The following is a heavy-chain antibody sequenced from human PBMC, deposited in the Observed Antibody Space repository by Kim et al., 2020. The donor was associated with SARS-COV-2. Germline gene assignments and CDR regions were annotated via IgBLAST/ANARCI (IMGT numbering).Heavy chain of an antibody. J-gene: IGHJ4*02. Sequence: ANSVKSRFTISRDNSKNTVYLQMGSLRAEDMAVYYCVGGRAGQLVRYFDYWGQGTLVTVSS. CDR3: VGGRAGQLVRYFDY. V-gene: IGHV3-64*01. D-gene: IGHD6-13*01.